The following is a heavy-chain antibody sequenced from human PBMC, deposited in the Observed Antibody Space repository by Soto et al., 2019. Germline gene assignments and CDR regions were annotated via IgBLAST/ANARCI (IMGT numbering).Heavy chain of an antibody. D-gene: IGHD3-22*01. CDR2: IIPIFGTA. CDR1: GGTFSSYA. Sequence: SVKVSCKASGGTFSSYAISWVRQAPGQGLEWIGGIIPIFGTANYAQKFQGRVTITADESTSTAYMELSSLRSEDTAVYYCARDLVYDSSGYPVGYYYYYGMDVWGQGTTVTVSS. V-gene: IGHV1-69*13. J-gene: IGHJ6*02. CDR3: ARDLVYDSSGYPVGYYYYYGMDV.